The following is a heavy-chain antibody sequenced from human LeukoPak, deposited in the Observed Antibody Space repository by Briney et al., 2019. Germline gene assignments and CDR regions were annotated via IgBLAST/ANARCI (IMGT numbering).Heavy chain of an antibody. CDR1: GGSFSGYY. Sequence: PSETLSLTCAVYGGSFSGYYWSWIRQPPGKGLEWIGGINHSGSTNYNPSLKSRVTISVDTSKNQFSLKLSSVTAADTAVYYCARDVGVSVVVPAAIFDYWGQGTLVTVSS. CDR3: ARDVGVSVVVPAAIFDY. D-gene: IGHD2-2*02. V-gene: IGHV4-34*01. J-gene: IGHJ4*02. CDR2: INHSGST.